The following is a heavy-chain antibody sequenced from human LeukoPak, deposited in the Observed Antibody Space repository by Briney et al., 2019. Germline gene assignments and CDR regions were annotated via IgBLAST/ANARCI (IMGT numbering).Heavy chain of an antibody. CDR1: GYTFTSYA. CDR2: INAGNGNT. V-gene: IGHV1-3*03. J-gene: IGHJ4*02. CDR3: AKIVGATPRDYFDY. D-gene: IGHD1-26*01. Sequence: ASVTVSCKASGYTFTSYAMHWVRQAPGQRLEWMGWINAGNGNTKYSQEFQGRVTITRDTSASTAYMELSSLRSEDTAVYYCAKIVGATPRDYFDYWGQGTLVTVSS.